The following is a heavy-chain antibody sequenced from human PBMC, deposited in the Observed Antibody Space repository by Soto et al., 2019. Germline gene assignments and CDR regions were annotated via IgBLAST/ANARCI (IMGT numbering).Heavy chain of an antibody. CDR2: ISAYNGDT. D-gene: IGHD6-6*01. V-gene: IGHV1-18*04. J-gene: IGHJ5*02. Sequence: ASVKVSCKASGYTFTSYGITWVRQAPGQGLEWMGWISAYNGDTNYAQKVQGRVTMTTDTSTGTVYMELKSLKSDDTAVYFCARDQEYSTSGLYWFDLWGQGTLVTVSS. CDR1: GYTFTSYG. CDR3: ARDQEYSTSGLYWFDL.